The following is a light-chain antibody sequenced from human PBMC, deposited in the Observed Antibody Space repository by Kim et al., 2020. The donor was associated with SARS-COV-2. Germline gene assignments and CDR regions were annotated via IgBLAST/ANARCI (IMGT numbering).Light chain of an antibody. J-gene: IGLJ1*01. CDR1: SSDVGGYNY. CDR3: SSYVGSDNYV. V-gene: IGLV2-8*01. CDR2: EVS. Sequence: GQSVTITCTGTSSDVGGYNYFSCYQQHPGKVPKLIIYEVSKRPSGVPDRFSGSKAGNTASLTVSGLQAEDEADYYCSSYVGSDNYVFGTGTKVTVL.